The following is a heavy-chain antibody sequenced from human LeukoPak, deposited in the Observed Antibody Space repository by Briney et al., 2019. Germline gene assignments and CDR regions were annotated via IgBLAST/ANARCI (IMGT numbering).Heavy chain of an antibody. CDR2: MNSDGRTT. V-gene: IGHV3-74*01. Sequence: GGSLRLSCAASGFTFGTYLMHWVRQAPGKGLVWVSRMNSDGRTTNYADSVKGRFTISRDNAKNTLYLQMNSLRAEDTAVYYCARGQWLVSHWYFDLWGRGTLVTVSS. D-gene: IGHD6-19*01. CDR1: GFTFGTYL. J-gene: IGHJ2*01. CDR3: ARGQWLVSHWYFDL.